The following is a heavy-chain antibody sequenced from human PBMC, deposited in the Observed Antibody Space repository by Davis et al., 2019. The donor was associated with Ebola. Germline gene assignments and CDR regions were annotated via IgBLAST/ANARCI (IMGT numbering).Heavy chain of an antibody. V-gene: IGHV3-30*04. D-gene: IGHD1-26*01. J-gene: IGHJ6*02. Sequence: GGSLRLSCAASGFTFSGSAMHWVRQAPGKGLEWVAVISYDGSNKYYADSVKGRFTISRDNDKNSLYLQMNSLRAEDTAVYYCARVIVGATTYYYYGMDVWGQGTTVTVSS. CDR3: ARVIVGATTYYYYGMDV. CDR2: ISYDGSNK. CDR1: GFTFSGSA.